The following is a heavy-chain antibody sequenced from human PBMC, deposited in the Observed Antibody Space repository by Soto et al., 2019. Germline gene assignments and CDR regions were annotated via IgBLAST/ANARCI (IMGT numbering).Heavy chain of an antibody. CDR3: SKRRGAGGQLDY. J-gene: IGHJ4*02. D-gene: IGHD2-15*01. V-gene: IGHV3-23*01. Sequence: EVELLESGGGLVQPEGSLRLPCAASGFTFSTYAMGWVRQAPGKGLEWVSVVSSGGGTHSADSVKGRFTVSRDNSKKTLSLQMNRRRADDTAVYYCSKRRGAGGQLDYWGQGALVTVSS. CDR1: GFTFSTYA. CDR2: VSSGGGT.